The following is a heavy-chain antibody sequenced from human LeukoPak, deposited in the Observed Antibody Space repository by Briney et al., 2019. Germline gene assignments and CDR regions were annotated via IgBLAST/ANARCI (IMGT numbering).Heavy chain of an antibody. CDR1: GYTFTNYD. Sequence: ASVRVSCKASGYTFTNYDINWVRQATGQGLEWMGYMNPNSGNTGYAQKFQGRVTITKNTSISTAYMELSSLRSEDTAVYYCAREGFDYWGQGTLVTVSS. V-gene: IGHV1-8*01. CDR2: MNPNSGNT. J-gene: IGHJ4*02. CDR3: AREGFDY.